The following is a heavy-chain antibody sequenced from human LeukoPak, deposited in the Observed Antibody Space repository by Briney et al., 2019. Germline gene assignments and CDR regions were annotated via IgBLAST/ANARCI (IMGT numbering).Heavy chain of an antibody. Sequence: SETLSLTCTVSGGSISSGGYYWSWIRQHPGKGLEWIGYIYYSGSTYYNPPLKSRVTISVDTSKNQFSLKLSSVTAADTAVYYCARGAYVDTAMVPRGFDYWGQGTLVTVSS. D-gene: IGHD5-18*01. CDR2: IYYSGST. V-gene: IGHV4-31*03. CDR1: GGSISSGGYY. J-gene: IGHJ4*02. CDR3: ARGAYVDTAMVPRGFDY.